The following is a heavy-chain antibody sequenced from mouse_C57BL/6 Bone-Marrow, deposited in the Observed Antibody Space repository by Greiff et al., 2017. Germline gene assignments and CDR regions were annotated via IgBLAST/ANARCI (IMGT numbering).Heavy chain of an antibody. D-gene: IGHD2-5*01. CDR3: VRHESYSNA. V-gene: IGHV10-1*01. J-gene: IGHJ3*01. Sequence: EVKLVESGGGLVQPKGSLKLSCAASGFSFNTYAMNWVRQAPGKGLEWVARISSKSNNYATYYADSVKDRFTISSDDSESMLYLQMNNLKTEDTAMYYCVRHESYSNAWGQGTLVTVSA. CDR2: ISSKSNNYAT. CDR1: GFSFNTYA.